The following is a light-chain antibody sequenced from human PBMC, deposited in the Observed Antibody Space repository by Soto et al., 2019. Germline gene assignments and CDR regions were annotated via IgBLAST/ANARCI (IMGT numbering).Light chain of an antibody. CDR2: AAS. CDR3: QQYYSYPAT. Sequence: AIRMTQSPSSLSASTGDRVTITCRASQGISSYLAWYQQKPGKAPKLLIYAASTLQSGVPSRFSGSGSGTDFTLTISCLQSKDFATYYCQQYYSYPATFGGGTKVEIK. V-gene: IGKV1-8*01. CDR1: QGISSY. J-gene: IGKJ4*01.